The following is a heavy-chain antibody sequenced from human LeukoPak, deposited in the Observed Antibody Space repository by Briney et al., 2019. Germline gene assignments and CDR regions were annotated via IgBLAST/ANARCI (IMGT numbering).Heavy chain of an antibody. D-gene: IGHD5-12*01. CDR3: ARARTVDY. V-gene: IGHV3-48*04. CDR2: ISSSSSTI. J-gene: IGHJ4*02. Sequence: GGSLRLSCAASGFTFSSYSMNWVRQAPGKGLEWVSYISSSSSTIYYADSVEGRFTISRDNAKNSLYLQMNSLRAEDTAVYYCARARTVDYWGQGTLVTVSS. CDR1: GFTFSSYS.